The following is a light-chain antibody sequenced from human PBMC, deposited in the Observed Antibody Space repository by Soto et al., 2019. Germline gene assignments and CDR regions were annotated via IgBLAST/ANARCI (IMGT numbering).Light chain of an antibody. CDR2: GAS. V-gene: IGKV3D-15*01. CDR1: QSVRSN. Sequence: EGVMTQSPATLSVSPGERVTLSCRASQSVRSNLAWYQQKPGQAPRLLIYGASSRPTGIPDRFSGSGSGTEFTLTISSLQSEDFAVYYCQQYNNWPRLFGQGTKVDIK. CDR3: QQYNNWPRL. J-gene: IGKJ1*01.